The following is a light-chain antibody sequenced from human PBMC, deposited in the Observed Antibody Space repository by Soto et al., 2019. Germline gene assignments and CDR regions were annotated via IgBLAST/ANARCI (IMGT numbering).Light chain of an antibody. V-gene: IGKV3-20*01. J-gene: IGKJ4*01. CDR2: GAS. CDR3: QQYGYLVA. CDR1: QSITNNY. Sequence: EIVLTQSPGTLSLSPGERATLSCRASQSITNNYLAWYQQKPGRAHRLLIYGASSRATGIPDRFSGIGSGTDFTLTISRLEPEDFAMYYCQQYGYLVAFGGGTKVDIK.